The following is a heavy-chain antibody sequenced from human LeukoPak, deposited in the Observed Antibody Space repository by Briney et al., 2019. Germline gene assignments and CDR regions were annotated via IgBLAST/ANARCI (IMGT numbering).Heavy chain of an antibody. CDR2: IYYTGST. D-gene: IGHD1-26*01. CDR1: GGSISSSSYN. Sequence: KPSETLSLTCTVSGGSISSSSYNWAWIRQPPGKALEWIGSIYYTGSTDYNPSLKSRVTISIDTSKNQFSLHLSSVTAADTAVYYCARRHSGSYYGKHWFDPWGQGTLNTVS. V-gene: IGHV4-39*01. J-gene: IGHJ5*02. CDR3: ARRHSGSYYGKHWFDP.